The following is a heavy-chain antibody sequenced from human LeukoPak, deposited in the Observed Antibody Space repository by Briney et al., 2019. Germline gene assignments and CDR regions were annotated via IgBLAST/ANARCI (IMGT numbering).Heavy chain of an antibody. D-gene: IGHD2-21*02. J-gene: IGHJ4*02. CDR3: ASSGNEYCGGDCYGVFDY. CDR2: INPNSGTT. Sequence: GASVKVSCKASGYTFSGNYLHWVRQAPGQGPEWLGWINPNSGTTTYAQRFQGRVTMTRDTSVNTAYMDLSRLKSDDSAVYYCASSGNEYCGGDCYGVFDYWGQGTLVTVSS. CDR1: GYTFSGNY. V-gene: IGHV1-2*02.